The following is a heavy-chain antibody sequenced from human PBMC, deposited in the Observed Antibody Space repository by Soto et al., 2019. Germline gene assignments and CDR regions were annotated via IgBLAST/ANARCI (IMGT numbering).Heavy chain of an antibody. J-gene: IGHJ4*02. CDR3: ARISMATDSTDY. CDR1: GYTFTSYA. D-gene: IGHD5-12*01. Sequence: QVQLVQSGAEVKKPGASVKVSCKASGYTFTSYAMHWVRQAPGQRLEWMGWINAGNGNTKYSQKFHGRVTITRDTSASTAYMELSSLRSEDTAVYYCARISMATDSTDYWGQGTLVTVSS. V-gene: IGHV1-3*01. CDR2: INAGNGNT.